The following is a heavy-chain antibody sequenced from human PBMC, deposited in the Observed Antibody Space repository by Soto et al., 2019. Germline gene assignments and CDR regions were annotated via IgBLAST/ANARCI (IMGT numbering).Heavy chain of an antibody. CDR3: ARDGQGMLPRGGNYYLGLDV. Sequence: ASVKVSCKTSGYTFTGYYIHWVRQAPGQGLDWTGWINPSSGGTNHAQKFQGRVTMTTDTSLSTASMELNRLKSDDTAVYYCARDGQGMLPRGGNYYLGLDVWRQRITFPVS. J-gene: IGHJ6*02. CDR2: INPSSGGT. V-gene: IGHV1-2*02. D-gene: IGHD3-10*02. CDR1: GYTFTGYY.